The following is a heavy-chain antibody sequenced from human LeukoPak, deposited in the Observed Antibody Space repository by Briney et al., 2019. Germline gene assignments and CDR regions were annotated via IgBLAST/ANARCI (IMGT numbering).Heavy chain of an antibody. CDR1: GFTFSSYA. Sequence: GGSLRLSCATSGFTFSSYAMSWVRQAPGKGLEWVSAISGSGGSTYYADSVKGRFTISRDNSKNTLYLQMNSLRAEDTAVYYCAKDSYSSSWYSLGGYYYYGMDVWGQGTTVTVSS. CDR3: AKDSYSSSWYSLGGYYYYGMDV. V-gene: IGHV3-23*01. CDR2: ISGSGGST. J-gene: IGHJ6*02. D-gene: IGHD6-13*01.